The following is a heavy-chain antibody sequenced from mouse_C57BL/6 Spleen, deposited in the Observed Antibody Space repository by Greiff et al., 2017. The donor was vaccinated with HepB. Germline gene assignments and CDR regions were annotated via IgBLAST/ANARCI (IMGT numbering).Heavy chain of an antibody. D-gene: IGHD4-1*01. CDR2: IYPGSGNT. CDR1: GYSFTSYY. Sequence: VQLVESGPELVKPGASVKISCKASGYSFTSYYIHWVKQRPGQGLEWIGWIYPGSGNTKYNEKFKGKATLTADTSSSTAYMQLSSLTSEDSAVYYCARTEGTGTFYWYFDVWGTGTTVTVSS. J-gene: IGHJ1*03. V-gene: IGHV1-66*01. CDR3: ARTEGTGTFYWYFDV.